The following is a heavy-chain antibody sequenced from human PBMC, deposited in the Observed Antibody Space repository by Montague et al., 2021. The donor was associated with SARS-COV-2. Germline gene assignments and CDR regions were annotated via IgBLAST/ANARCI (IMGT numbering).Heavy chain of an antibody. D-gene: IGHD3-10*01. CDR3: ARASLVRGVIITRVRYSYYMDV. CDR1: GYTLTSYD. J-gene: IGHJ6*03. CDR2: MNPNSGNT. V-gene: IGHV1-8*01. Sequence: SVKVSCKASGYTLTSYDINWVRQAAGQGLEWMGWMNPNSGNTGYAQKLQGRVTMTRDTSMNTAYMELSSLRSEDTAVYYCARASLVRGVIITRVRYSYYMDVWGKGTMVTVS.